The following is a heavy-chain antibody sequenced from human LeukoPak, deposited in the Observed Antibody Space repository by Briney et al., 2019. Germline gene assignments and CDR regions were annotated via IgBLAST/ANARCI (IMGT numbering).Heavy chain of an antibody. J-gene: IGHJ4*02. Sequence: GRSLRLSCAASGFTFSSYAMHWVRQAPGKGLERVAVISYDGSNKYYADSVKGRFTISRDNSKNTLYLQMNSLRAEDTAVYYCARDRKSVVVAATLAYYFDYWGQGTLVTVSS. D-gene: IGHD2-15*01. CDR1: GFTFSSYA. CDR2: ISYDGSNK. CDR3: ARDRKSVVVAATLAYYFDY. V-gene: IGHV3-30*04.